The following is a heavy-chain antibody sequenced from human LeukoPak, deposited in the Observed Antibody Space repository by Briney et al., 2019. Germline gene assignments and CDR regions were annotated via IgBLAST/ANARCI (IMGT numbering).Heavy chain of an antibody. J-gene: IGHJ4*02. CDR2: ISYDGSNK. V-gene: IGHV3-30-3*01. Sequence: GGSLRLSCAASGFTFSSYAMHWVRQAPGKGLEWVAVISYDGSNKYYADSVKGRFTISRDNSKNTLYLQMNSLRAEDTAVYYCARANNWNDLHYFDYWVQGTLVTVSS. D-gene: IGHD1-1*01. CDR1: GFTFSSYA. CDR3: ARANNWNDLHYFDY.